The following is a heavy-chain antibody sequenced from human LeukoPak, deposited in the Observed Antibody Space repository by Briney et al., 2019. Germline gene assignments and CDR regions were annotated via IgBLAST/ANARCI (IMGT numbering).Heavy chain of an antibody. J-gene: IGHJ6*02. Sequence: GGSLRLSCAASGFTFSSYAMSWVRQAPVKGLEWVSAISGSGGSTYYADAVKGRFTISRDNSKNTLYLQMNSLRAEDTAVYYCAKDWGITMVRGVILVYYGMDVWGQGTTVTVSS. CDR2: ISGSGGST. V-gene: IGHV3-23*01. CDR1: GFTFSSYA. CDR3: AKDWGITMVRGVILVYYGMDV. D-gene: IGHD3-10*01.